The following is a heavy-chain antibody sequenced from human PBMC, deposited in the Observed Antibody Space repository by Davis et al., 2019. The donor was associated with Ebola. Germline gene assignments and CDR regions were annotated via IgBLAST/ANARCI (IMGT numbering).Heavy chain of an antibody. Sequence: PGGSLRLSCAASGFTFSSYAMHWVRQAPGKGLEWVAVISYDGSNKYYADSVKGRFTISRDNSKNTLYLQMNSLRAEDTAVYYCAREGDRVGEWGMDVWGQGTTVTVSS. J-gene: IGHJ6*02. V-gene: IGHV3-30-3*01. CDR3: AREGDRVGEWGMDV. CDR1: GFTFSSYA. D-gene: IGHD3-10*01. CDR2: ISYDGSNK.